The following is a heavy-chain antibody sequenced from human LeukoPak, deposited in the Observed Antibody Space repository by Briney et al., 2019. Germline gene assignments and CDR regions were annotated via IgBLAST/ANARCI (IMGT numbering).Heavy chain of an antibody. CDR1: GYSISTAYY. V-gene: IGHV4-38-2*01. CDR2: IYRTGNT. J-gene: IGHJ4*02. Sequence: SETLSLTCAVSGYSISTAYYWGWIRQPPGKGLEWIGSIYRTGNTHYNPSLKDRVTLSVDTSKNQFSLNLRSMTAADTAVYYCASRVITSPWWGRGTLVTVSS. D-gene: IGHD1-1*01. CDR3: ASRVITSPW.